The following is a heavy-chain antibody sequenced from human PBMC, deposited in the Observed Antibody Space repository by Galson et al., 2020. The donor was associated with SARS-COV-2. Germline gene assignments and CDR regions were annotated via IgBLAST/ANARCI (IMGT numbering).Heavy chain of an antibody. J-gene: IGHJ4*02. CDR3: ATDLSASYYRSVYYFDY. CDR1: GFTFSSYS. V-gene: IGHV3-21*01. Sequence: NSGGSLRLSCAASGFTFSSYSMNWVRQAPGKGLEWVSSISSSSSYIYYADSVKGRFTISRDNAKNSLYLQMNSLRAEDTAVYYCATDLSASYYRSVYYFDYWGQGTLVTVSS. D-gene: IGHD1-26*01. CDR2: ISSSSSYI.